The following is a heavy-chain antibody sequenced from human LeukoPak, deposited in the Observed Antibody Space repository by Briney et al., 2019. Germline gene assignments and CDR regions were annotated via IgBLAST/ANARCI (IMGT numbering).Heavy chain of an antibody. Sequence: GGSLRLSCAASGFTFSTYWMHWVRQAPGKGLVWVSRIKSDGSTNYADSVKGRFTISRDDAKNTVSLQMNSLRPEDTGVYYCARAPSEIGGYYPEYFRHWGQGTLVTVSS. J-gene: IGHJ1*01. D-gene: IGHD3-22*01. CDR3: ARAPSEIGGYYPEYFRH. CDR1: GFTFSTYW. V-gene: IGHV3-74*01. CDR2: IKSDGST.